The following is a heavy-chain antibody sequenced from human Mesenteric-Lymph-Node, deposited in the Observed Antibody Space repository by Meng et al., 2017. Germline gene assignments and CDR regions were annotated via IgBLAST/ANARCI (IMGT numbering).Heavy chain of an antibody. V-gene: IGHV3-21*01. J-gene: IGHJ4*02. Sequence: GGSLRLSCATSGFTFSTYSMNWVRQAPGRGLEWVSSISGDGTGGVIYYADSVKGRFTISRDNAKGSLYLQMNTLRAEDTAVYYCARAGLTHVGTVPVVTAINLDCWGQGTLVTVSS. CDR1: GFTFSTYS. CDR2: ISGDGTGGVI. D-gene: IGHD2-21*02. CDR3: ARAGLTHVGTVPVVTAINLDC.